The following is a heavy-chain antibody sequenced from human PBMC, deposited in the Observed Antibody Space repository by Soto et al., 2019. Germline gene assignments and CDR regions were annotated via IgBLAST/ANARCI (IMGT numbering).Heavy chain of an antibody. CDR2: IYHSGST. J-gene: IGHJ3*02. CDR1: GGSISSSNW. V-gene: IGHV4-4*02. Sequence: QVQLQESGPGLVKPSGTLSLTCAVSGGSISSSNWWSWVRQPPGKGLEWIGEIYHSGSTNYNPSLKSRVTIAVDKSKNQFSLKLSTVTAADTAVYYGARAYRMTATHLDAFAIWCQGTMVTVSS. D-gene: IGHD2-21*02. CDR3: ARAYRMTATHLDAFAI.